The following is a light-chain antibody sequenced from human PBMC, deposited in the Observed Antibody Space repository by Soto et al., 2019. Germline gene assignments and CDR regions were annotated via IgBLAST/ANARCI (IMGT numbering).Light chain of an antibody. CDR3: QQSYSASWT. Sequence: DIQMTQSPSSLSASVGDRVTITCRASQSTSSYLNWYQQKPGKAPKLLLYAASGLQSGVPSRFSGSGSGTDFTLTISSLQPEDFATYYCQQSYSASWTFGQGTKVEV. J-gene: IGKJ1*01. V-gene: IGKV1-39*01. CDR1: QSTSSY. CDR2: AAS.